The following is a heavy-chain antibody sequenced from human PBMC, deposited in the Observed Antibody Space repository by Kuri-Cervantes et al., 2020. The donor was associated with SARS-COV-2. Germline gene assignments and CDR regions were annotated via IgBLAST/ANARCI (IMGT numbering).Heavy chain of an antibody. CDR2: IYYSGST. D-gene: IGHD4-23*01. V-gene: IGHV4-39*01. CDR3: ARHTFGNAGDY. J-gene: IGHJ4*02. CDR1: GGSISSYY. Sequence: GSLRLSCTVSGGSISSYYWGWIRQPPGKGLEWIGSIYYSGSTYYNPSLKSRVTISVDTSKNQFSLKLSSVTAADTAVYYCARHTFGNAGDYWGQGALVTVSS.